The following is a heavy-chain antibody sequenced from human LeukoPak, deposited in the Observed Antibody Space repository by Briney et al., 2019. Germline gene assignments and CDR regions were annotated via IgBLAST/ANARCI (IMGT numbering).Heavy chain of an antibody. J-gene: IGHJ6*03. CDR3: ARDRESLETGNFDYYYYMDV. CDR2: VSPNNGDT. D-gene: IGHD1-1*01. V-gene: IGHV1-2*02. CDR1: GYTFTDYY. Sequence: ASVKVSCKASGYTFTDYYIHWVRQAPGQGVEWTGWVSPNNGDTNYAQKFQGRVTMTRDTTINTAYMELSRLRSDDTAVYYCARDRESLETGNFDYYYYMDVWGKGTTVTVSS.